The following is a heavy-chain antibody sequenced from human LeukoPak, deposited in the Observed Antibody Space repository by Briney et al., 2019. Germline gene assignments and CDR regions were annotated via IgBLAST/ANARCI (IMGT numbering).Heavy chain of an antibody. J-gene: IGHJ6*03. CDR2: INPNSGAT. CDR3: ARDATKKRPTNAPDRSGWYGGPLFYYYYYWDF. D-gene: IGHD6-19*01. V-gene: IGHV1-2*02. CDR1: GYTFTAYY. Sequence: ASVTVSCKPSGYTFTAYYIHWLRQAPGQGLEWMGWINPNSGATNYAQKFQDRVTVTRDTSVGTAYMELPGLRSDDTAIYYCARDATKKRPTNAPDRSGWYGGPLFYYYYYWDFGGKG.